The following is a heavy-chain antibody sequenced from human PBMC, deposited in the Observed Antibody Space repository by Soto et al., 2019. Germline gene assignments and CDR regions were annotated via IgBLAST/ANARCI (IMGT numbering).Heavy chain of an antibody. Sequence: QVQLQESGPGLVKPSQTLSLSCTVSGGSLSSGGYYWSWIRLHPGKGLEWIGFIYYSGSTSYNPSLKSRVTISVDTSQNQFSLKLSSVTAADTAVYYCARDTQRGYSGYFDSWGQGTLVTVSS. J-gene: IGHJ4*02. D-gene: IGHD5-12*01. V-gene: IGHV4-31*03. CDR1: GGSLSSGGYY. CDR2: IYYSGST. CDR3: ARDTQRGYSGYFDS.